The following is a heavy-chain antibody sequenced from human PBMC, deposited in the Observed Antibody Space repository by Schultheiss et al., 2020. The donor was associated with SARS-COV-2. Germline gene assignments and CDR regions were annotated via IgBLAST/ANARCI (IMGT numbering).Heavy chain of an antibody. CDR2: ISGSGDRT. V-gene: IGHV3-23*01. CDR1: GFTFTTYA. J-gene: IGHJ4*02. D-gene: IGHD2-15*01. CDR3: TASRAARG. Sequence: ESLKISCTASGFTFTTYAMSWVRQAPGRGLEWVSVISGSGDRTYYADSVKGRFTISRDNAKNSLYLQMNSLKTEDTAVYYCTASRAARGGGQGTLGTGSS.